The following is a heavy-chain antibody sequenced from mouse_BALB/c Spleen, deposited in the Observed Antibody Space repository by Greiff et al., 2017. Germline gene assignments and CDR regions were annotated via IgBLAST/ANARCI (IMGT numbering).Heavy chain of an antibody. D-gene: IGHD1-1*01. Sequence: VQLQQSGAELVKPGASVKLSCTASGFNIKDTYMHWVKQRPEQGLEWIGRIDPANGNTKYDPKFQGKATITADTSSNTAYLQLSSLTSEDTAVYYCARSTNVHYYAMDYWGQGTSVTVSS. CDR2: IDPANGNT. CDR1: GFNIKDTY. J-gene: IGHJ4*01. V-gene: IGHV14-3*02. CDR3: ARSTNVHYYAMDY.